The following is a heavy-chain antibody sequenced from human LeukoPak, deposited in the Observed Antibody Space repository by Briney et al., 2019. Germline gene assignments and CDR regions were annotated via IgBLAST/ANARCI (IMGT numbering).Heavy chain of an antibody. D-gene: IGHD6-6*01. V-gene: IGHV3-23*01. CDR1: GFTLSSHA. Sequence: GGSLRLSCAASGFTLSSHAMSWVRQAPGKGLEWVSSVSGRGSRTNYADYVKSRFTISRDNSRNTLYLRMTTLRAEDTAVYYCAKRRAGIAARPGDYYYYMDVWGKGTTVTVSS. CDR2: VSGRGSRT. CDR3: AKRRAGIAARPGDYYYYMDV. J-gene: IGHJ6*03.